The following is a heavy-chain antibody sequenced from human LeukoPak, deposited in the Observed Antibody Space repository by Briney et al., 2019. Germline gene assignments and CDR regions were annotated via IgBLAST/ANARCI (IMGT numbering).Heavy chain of an antibody. CDR3: ARDSIFRGSGWYVCDY. D-gene: IGHD6-19*01. CDR1: GGTFSSYA. Sequence: SVKVSCKASGGTFSSYAISWVRQAPGQGLEWMGGIIPIFGTANYAQKFQGRVTITADESTSTAYMELSSLGSEDTAVYYCARDSIFRGSGWYVCDYWGQGTLVTVSS. CDR2: IIPIFGTA. J-gene: IGHJ4*02. V-gene: IGHV1-69*13.